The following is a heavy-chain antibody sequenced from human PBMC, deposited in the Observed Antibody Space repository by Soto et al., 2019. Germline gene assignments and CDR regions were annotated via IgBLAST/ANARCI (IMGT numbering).Heavy chain of an antibody. J-gene: IGHJ4*02. D-gene: IGHD5-12*01. CDR1: GFTFSSYA. CDR2: ISYDGSNK. Sequence: GGSLRLSCAASGFTFSSYAMHWVRQSPGKGLEWVAVISYDGSNKYYADSVKGRFTTSRDNSKNTLYLQMNSLRAEDTAVYYCARDQMATIYYFDYWGQGTLVTVSS. CDR3: ARDQMATIYYFDY. V-gene: IGHV3-30-3*01.